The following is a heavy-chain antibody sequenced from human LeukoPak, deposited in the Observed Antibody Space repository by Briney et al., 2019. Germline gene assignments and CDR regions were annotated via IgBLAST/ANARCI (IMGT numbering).Heavy chain of an antibody. Sequence: ASVKVSCKASGYTFTSYGISWVRQAPGQGLEWMGWISAYNGNTNYAQKLQGRVTMTTDTSTSTAYMELRSLRSDDTAVYYCARAYYDILTGYLDYFDYWGQGTLVTVSS. CDR2: ISAYNGNT. CDR1: GYTFTSYG. D-gene: IGHD3-9*01. CDR3: ARAYYDILTGYLDYFDY. J-gene: IGHJ4*02. V-gene: IGHV1-18*01.